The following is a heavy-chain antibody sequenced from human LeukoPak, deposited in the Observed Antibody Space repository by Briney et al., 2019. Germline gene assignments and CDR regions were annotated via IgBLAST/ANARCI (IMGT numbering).Heavy chain of an antibody. CDR1: GYTFTSYG. CDR3: ARAGNLYSYGSPFDY. CDR2: ISAYNGNT. Sequence: ASVKVSCKASGYTFTSYGISWVRRAPGQGLEWMGWISAYNGNTNYAQKLQGRVTMTTDTSTSTAYMGLRSLRSDDTAVYYCARAGNLYSYGSPFDYWGQGTLVTVSS. D-gene: IGHD5-18*01. J-gene: IGHJ4*02. V-gene: IGHV1-18*01.